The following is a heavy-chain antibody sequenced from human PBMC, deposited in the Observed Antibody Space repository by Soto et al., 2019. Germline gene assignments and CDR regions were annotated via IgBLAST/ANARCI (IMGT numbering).Heavy chain of an antibody. J-gene: IGHJ4*02. Sequence: GASVKVSCKASRYTFTSYYMHWVRQAPGQGLEWMGIINPSGGSTSYAQKFQGRVTMTRDTSTSTVYMELSSLRSEDTAVYYCARARVVVVAAPDFDYWGQGTLVTVSS. V-gene: IGHV1-46*01. CDR1: RYTFTSYY. CDR2: INPSGGST. D-gene: IGHD2-15*01. CDR3: ARARVVVVAAPDFDY.